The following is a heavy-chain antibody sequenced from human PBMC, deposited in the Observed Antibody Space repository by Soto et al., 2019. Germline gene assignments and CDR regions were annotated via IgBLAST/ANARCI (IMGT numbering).Heavy chain of an antibody. D-gene: IGHD1-7*01. V-gene: IGHV4-31*03. J-gene: IGHJ5*02. CDR3: ARHLTGTPHWFDP. CDR1: GGSISSGGYY. CDR2: IYYSGST. Sequence: PSETLSLTCTVSGGSISSGGYYWSWIRQHPGKGLECIGYIYYSGSTYYNPSLKSRVTISVDTSKNQFSLKLSSVTAADTAVYYCARHLTGTPHWFDPWGQGTLATVSS.